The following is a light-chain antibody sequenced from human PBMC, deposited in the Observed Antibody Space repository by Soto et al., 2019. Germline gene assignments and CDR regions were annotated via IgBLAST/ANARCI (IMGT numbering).Light chain of an antibody. CDR3: LQVYSFTRT. J-gene: IGKJ1*01. CDR2: AAS. CDR1: QGIRND. Sequence: DIQMTQSPSSLSSSLGDRVTITCGASQGIRNDLGWYQQKPGKAPQYLIQAASILQSGVPSRFSVSGSGTEFILTINHLKNEDFASYFCLQVYSFTRTFCLGTKVDIK. V-gene: IGKV1-17*02.